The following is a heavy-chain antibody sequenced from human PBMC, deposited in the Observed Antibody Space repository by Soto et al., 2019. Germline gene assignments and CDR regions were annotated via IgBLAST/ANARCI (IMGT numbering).Heavy chain of an antibody. Sequence: GASVKVSCKASGGTFTSYGISWVRQAPGQGLEWMGWISAYNGNTNYAQKLQGRVTMTTDTSTSTAYMELRSLRSDDTAVYYCARVGVYCISTSCYVLRRPFDPWGQGTLVTVSS. CDR2: ISAYNGNT. D-gene: IGHD2-2*01. V-gene: IGHV1-18*01. CDR1: GGTFTSYG. J-gene: IGHJ5*02. CDR3: ARVGVYCISTSCYVLRRPFDP.